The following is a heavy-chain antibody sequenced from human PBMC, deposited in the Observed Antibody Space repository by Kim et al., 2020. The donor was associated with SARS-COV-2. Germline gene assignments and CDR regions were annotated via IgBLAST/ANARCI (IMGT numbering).Heavy chain of an antibody. J-gene: IGHJ2*01. V-gene: IGHV3-23*01. CDR1: GFTFSSYA. CDR2: ISGSGGST. Sequence: GGSLRLSCAASGFTFSSYAMSWVRQAPGKGLEWVSAISGSGGSTYYADSVKGRFTISRDNSKNTLYLQMNSLRAEDTAVYYCAKVGTQLQRYWYFDLWGRGTLVTVSS. CDR3: AKVGTQLQRYWYFDL. D-gene: IGHD4-4*01.